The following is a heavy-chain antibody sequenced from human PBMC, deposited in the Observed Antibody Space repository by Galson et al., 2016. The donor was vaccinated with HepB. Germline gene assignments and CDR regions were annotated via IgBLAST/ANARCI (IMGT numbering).Heavy chain of an antibody. D-gene: IGHD2-8*02. V-gene: IGHV3-23*01. CDR2: INPSGGTT. CDR3: AKSRGSTGGASYNSWQRLGVLGFDAFDL. J-gene: IGHJ4*02. Sequence: SLRLSCAASGFTHTNYAMSWVRQAPGKGLEWVSTINPSGGTTYFADSVKGRFTFSRDNSRNTLYLQMNSLRAEDTAVYYCAKSRGSTGGASYNSWQRLGVLGFDAFDLWGQGTVATVSS. CDR1: GFTHTNYA.